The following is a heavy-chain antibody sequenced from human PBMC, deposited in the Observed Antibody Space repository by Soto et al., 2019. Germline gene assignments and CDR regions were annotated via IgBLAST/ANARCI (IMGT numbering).Heavy chain of an antibody. Sequence: ASVKVSCKASGYTFTSYDINWVRQATGQGLEWMGWMNPNSGNTGYAQKFQGRVTMTRNTSISTAYMELSSLRSEDTAVYYCARGIYRCSGGSCYSDYYYYMDVWGKGTTVTVSS. CDR2: MNPNSGNT. J-gene: IGHJ6*03. V-gene: IGHV1-8*01. CDR3: ARGIYRCSGGSCYSDYYYYMDV. D-gene: IGHD2-15*01. CDR1: GYTFTSYD.